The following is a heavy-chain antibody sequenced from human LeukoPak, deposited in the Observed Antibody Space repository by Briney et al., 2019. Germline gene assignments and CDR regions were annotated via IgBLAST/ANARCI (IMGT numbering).Heavy chain of an antibody. J-gene: IGHJ3*02. Sequence: SETLSLTCAVSGYSISSGYYWGWVRQPPGKGLEWIGSIYHSGCTYCNPSLKSRVTISVDTSKNQFSLKLSSVTAADTAVYYCARRLYYYDSSGYYNAFDIWGQGTMVTVSS. CDR3: ARRLYYYDSSGYYNAFDI. CDR1: GYSISSGYY. D-gene: IGHD3-22*01. V-gene: IGHV4-38-2*01. CDR2: IYHSGCT.